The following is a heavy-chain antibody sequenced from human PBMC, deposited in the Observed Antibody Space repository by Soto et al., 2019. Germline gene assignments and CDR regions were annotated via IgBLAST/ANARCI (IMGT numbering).Heavy chain of an antibody. J-gene: IGHJ6*02. D-gene: IGHD3-3*01. Sequence: GGSLRLSCAASGFTFSSYAMHWVRQAPGKGLEWVAVISYDGSNKYYVDSVKGRFTISRDNSKNTLYLQMNSLRAEDTAVYYCAKDAHLEYYDFWSGTYGMDVWGQGTTVTVSS. CDR2: ISYDGSNK. V-gene: IGHV3-30*04. CDR3: AKDAHLEYYDFWSGTYGMDV. CDR1: GFTFSSYA.